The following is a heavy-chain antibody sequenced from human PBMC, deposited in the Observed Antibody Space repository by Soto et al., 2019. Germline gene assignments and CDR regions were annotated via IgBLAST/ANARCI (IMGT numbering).Heavy chain of an antibody. D-gene: IGHD3-22*01. Sequence: PGESLKISCNGSGYSFTSYWIGWVRQMPGKGLEWMGIIYPGGSDTRYSSSFQGQVTISVDKSMSTAYLQWSGLKASDTAMYYCARLTYDSSGYYQPTCDYWGQGTQVTVSS. CDR3: ARLTYDSSGYYQPTCDY. CDR1: GYSFTSYW. CDR2: IYPGGSDT. J-gene: IGHJ4*02. V-gene: IGHV5-51*01.